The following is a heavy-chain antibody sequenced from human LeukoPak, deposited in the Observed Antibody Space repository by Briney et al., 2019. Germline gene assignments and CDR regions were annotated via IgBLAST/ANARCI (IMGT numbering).Heavy chain of an antibody. CDR1: GASINISY. D-gene: IGHD1-26*01. CDR3: ASHSLPDWYFDL. J-gene: IGHJ2*01. Sequence: PSETLSLTCTVSGASINISYWSWIRQPPGKGLEWIGYMYFSGSSGYNPSLKHRLSISLDTSKNQFSLRLASVTAADTAVYYCASHSLPDWYFDLWGRGTLVTVSS. CDR2: MYFSGSS. V-gene: IGHV4-59*01.